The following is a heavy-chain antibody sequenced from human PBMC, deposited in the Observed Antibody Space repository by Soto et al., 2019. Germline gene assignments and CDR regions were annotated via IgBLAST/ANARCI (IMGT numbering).Heavy chain of an antibody. V-gene: IGHV4-31*03. CDR2: IYYSGST. CDR1: GGSISSGGYY. D-gene: IGHD2-8*01. J-gene: IGHJ4*02. Sequence: QVQLQESGPGLVKPSQTLSLTCTVSGGSISSGGYYWSWIRQHPGKGLEWIGYIYYSGSTYYNPYLKSRVTISVDTSKNQCSLKLSSVTAADTAVYYCARDLAHGPSSYFDYWGQGTLVTVSS. CDR3: ARDLAHGPSSYFDY.